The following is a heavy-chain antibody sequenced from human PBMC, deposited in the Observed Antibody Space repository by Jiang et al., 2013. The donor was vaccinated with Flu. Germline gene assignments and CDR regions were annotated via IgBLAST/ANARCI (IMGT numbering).Heavy chain of an antibody. D-gene: IGHD3-22*01. Sequence: GKALDGLHSLWDDDKRYSPSLKGRLTITKDTSKNQVVLTMTNMDPVDTATYYCAHRPDDSSGYYDYWGQGTLVTVSS. CDR2: LWDDDK. V-gene: IGHV2-5*02. CDR3: AHRPDDSSGYYDY. J-gene: IGHJ4*02.